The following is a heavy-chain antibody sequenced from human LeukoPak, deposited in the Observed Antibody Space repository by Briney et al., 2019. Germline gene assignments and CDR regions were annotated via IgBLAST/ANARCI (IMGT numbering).Heavy chain of an antibody. Sequence: GGSLRLSCAASGFTFSDYYMSWIRQAPGKGLEWVSSISNSGSTIYYADSVKGRFTISRDNAKNSLYLQMNSLTVEDTAVYYCASDASGAFDFRGQGTMVTVSS. CDR3: ASDASGAFDF. J-gene: IGHJ3*01. CDR2: ISNSGSTI. D-gene: IGHD1-26*01. V-gene: IGHV3-11*01. CDR1: GFTFSDYY.